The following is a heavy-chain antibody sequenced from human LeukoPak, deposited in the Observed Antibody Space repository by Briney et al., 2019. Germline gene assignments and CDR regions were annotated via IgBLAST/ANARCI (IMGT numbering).Heavy chain of an antibody. CDR3: ARVKRGAAAGTGIDY. J-gene: IGHJ4*02. D-gene: IGHD6-13*01. V-gene: IGHV1-69*13. CDR2: IIPIFGTA. Sequence: SVKVSCKASGGTFSSYAISWVRQAPGQGLEWMGGIIPIFGTANYAQKFQGRVTITADESTSTAYMELSSLRSEDTAVYYCARVKRGAAAGTGIDYWGQGTLVTVSS. CDR1: GGTFSSYA.